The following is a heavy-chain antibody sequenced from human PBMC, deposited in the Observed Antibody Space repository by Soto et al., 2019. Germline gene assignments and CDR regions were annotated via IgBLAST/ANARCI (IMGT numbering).Heavy chain of an antibody. CDR2: IYYSGST. CDR1: GGSISSYY. Sequence: SETLSLTCTVSGGSISSYYWSWIRQPPGKGLEWIGYIYYSGSTNYNPSLKSRVTISVDTSKNQFSLKLSSVTAADTAVYYCARQGYYYDSSGYYYGAYYYGMDVWGQGTTVTVSS. J-gene: IGHJ6*02. D-gene: IGHD3-22*01. CDR3: ARQGYYYDSSGYYYGAYYYGMDV. V-gene: IGHV4-59*08.